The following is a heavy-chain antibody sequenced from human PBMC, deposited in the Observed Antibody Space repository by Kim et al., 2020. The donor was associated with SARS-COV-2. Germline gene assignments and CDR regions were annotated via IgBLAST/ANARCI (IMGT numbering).Heavy chain of an antibody. CDR2: IIPILGIA. CDR3: ASPGGSSSSISGYGMDV. D-gene: IGHD6-6*01. V-gene: IGHV1-69*04. Sequence: SVKVSCKASGGTFSSYAISWVRQAPGQGLEWMGRIIPILGIANYAQKFQGRVTITADKSTSTAYMELSSLRSEDTAVYYCASPGGSSSSISGYGMDVWGQGTTVTVSS. J-gene: IGHJ6*02. CDR1: GGTFSSYA.